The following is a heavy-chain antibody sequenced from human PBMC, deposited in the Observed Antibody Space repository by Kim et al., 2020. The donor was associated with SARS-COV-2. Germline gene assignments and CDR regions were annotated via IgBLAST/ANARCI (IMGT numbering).Heavy chain of an antibody. CDR1: GFTLSSYW. CDR2: INSDGSNK. Sequence: GGSLRLSCAASGFTLSSYWMYWVRQGTGKGLEWVSRINSDGSNKLYVDSVKGRFTISRDNAENTVYLQMSSLRAEDTAIYYCTRNYEMDVWGQGTTVTVSS. V-gene: IGHV3-74*01. J-gene: IGHJ6*01. CDR3: TRNYEMDV.